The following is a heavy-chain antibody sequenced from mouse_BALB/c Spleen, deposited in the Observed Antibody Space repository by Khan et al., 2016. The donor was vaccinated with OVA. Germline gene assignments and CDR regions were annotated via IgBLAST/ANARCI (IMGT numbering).Heavy chain of an antibody. CDR3: ARGGKFAY. Sequence: QVELQQSGAELVRPGVSVKISCKGSGYTFTDYAMHWVKQSHAKSLEWIGVISTYYGDAYYSQKFKGRATMTVDRSSSTAYMELARLTSEDSAIYYCARGGKFAYWGQGTLVTVSA. D-gene: IGHD1-1*02. V-gene: IGHV1S137*01. CDR1: GYTFTDYA. J-gene: IGHJ3*01. CDR2: ISTYYGDA.